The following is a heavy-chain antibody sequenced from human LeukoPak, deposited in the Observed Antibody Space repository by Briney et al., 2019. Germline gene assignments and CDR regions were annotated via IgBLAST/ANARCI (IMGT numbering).Heavy chain of an antibody. J-gene: IGHJ4*02. CDR2: IYYSGST. CDR1: GGSISSYY. Sequence: PSETLSLTCTVSGGSISSYYWSWIRQPPGKGLEWIGYIYYSGSTYYNPSLKSRVTISVDTSKNQFSLKLSSVTAADTAVNYCARLRFLEWLSDFWGQGTLVTVSS. D-gene: IGHD3-3*01. V-gene: IGHV4-59*04. CDR3: ARLRFLEWLSDF.